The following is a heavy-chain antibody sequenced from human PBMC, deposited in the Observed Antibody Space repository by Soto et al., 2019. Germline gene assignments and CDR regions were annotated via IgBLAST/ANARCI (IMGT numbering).Heavy chain of an antibody. Sequence: QVQLQESGPGLVKPSQTLSLTCTVSGGSISSGDYYWSWIRQPPGKGLEWIGYIYYSGSTYYNPSLKSRVTISVDTSQIHCSLKLSSVTAADTAVYYCAREGGFGATTIDYWGQGTLVTVSS. CDR1: GGSISSGDYY. CDR2: IYYSGST. V-gene: IGHV4-30-4*01. D-gene: IGHD3-10*01. J-gene: IGHJ4*02. CDR3: AREGGFGATTIDY.